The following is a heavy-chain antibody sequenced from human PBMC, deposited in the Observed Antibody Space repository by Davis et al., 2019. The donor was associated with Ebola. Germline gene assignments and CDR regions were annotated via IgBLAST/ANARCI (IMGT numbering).Heavy chain of an antibody. V-gene: IGHV1-2*02. Sequence: AASVKVSCKGSGYTVTDYYMHWVRQAPGQGLEWMGWINPNSGGTNYAQKFQGRVTMTRATSISTAYMELSRLRSDDTAVYYCARGTNRDIVLMVYADFDYWGQGTLVTVSS. CDR1: GYTVTDYY. CDR3: ARGTNRDIVLMVYADFDY. J-gene: IGHJ4*02. CDR2: INPNSGGT. D-gene: IGHD2-8*01.